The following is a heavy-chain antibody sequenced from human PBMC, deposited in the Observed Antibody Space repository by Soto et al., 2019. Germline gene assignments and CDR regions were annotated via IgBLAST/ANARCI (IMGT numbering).Heavy chain of an antibody. Sequence: SVKVSCKASGGTFSSYTISWVRQAPGQGLEWMGRIIPILGIANYAQKFQGRVTITADKSTSTAYMELSSLRSEDTAVYYCARAGDYDILTGYYSFDPWGQGTLVTVSS. CDR3: ARAGDYDILTGYYSFDP. V-gene: IGHV1-69*02. CDR1: GGTFSSYT. D-gene: IGHD3-9*01. J-gene: IGHJ5*02. CDR2: IIPILGIA.